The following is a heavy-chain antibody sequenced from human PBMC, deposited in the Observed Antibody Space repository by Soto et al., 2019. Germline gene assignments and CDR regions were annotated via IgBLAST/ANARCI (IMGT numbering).Heavy chain of an antibody. CDR2: IIPILGIA. Sequence: QVQLVQSGAEVKKPGSSAKVSCKASGGTFSSYTISWVRQAPGQGLEWMGRIIPILGIANYAQKFQGRVTITADKSTNTAYMELSRLRSEDTAVYYCATDKDDYGDYGIDYWGQGTLVTVSS. CDR3: ATDKDDYGDYGIDY. J-gene: IGHJ4*02. CDR1: GGTFSSYT. V-gene: IGHV1-69*02. D-gene: IGHD4-17*01.